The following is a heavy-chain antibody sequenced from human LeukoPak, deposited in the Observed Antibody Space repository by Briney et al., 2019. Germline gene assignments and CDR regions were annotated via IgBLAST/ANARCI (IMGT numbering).Heavy chain of an antibody. CDR2: ISWNSGSI. CDR3: AKGYSSSWFLFDY. D-gene: IGHD6-13*01. CDR1: GFTFEDYA. J-gene: IGHJ4*02. Sequence: PGRSLRLSCAASGFTFEDYAMHWVRQAPGKGLEWVSGISWNSGSIGYADSVKGRFTISRDNAKNSLYLQMNSLRAEDTALYYCAKGYSSSWFLFDYWGQGTLVTVSS. V-gene: IGHV3-9*01.